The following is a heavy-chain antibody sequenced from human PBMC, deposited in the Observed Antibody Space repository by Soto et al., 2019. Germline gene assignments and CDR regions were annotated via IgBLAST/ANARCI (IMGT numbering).Heavy chain of an antibody. CDR3: ARDHEKVVPAAIDYYYYGMDV. J-gene: IGHJ6*02. CDR2: ISYDGSNK. D-gene: IGHD2-2*01. V-gene: IGHV3-30-3*01. Sequence: RSLRLSCAASGFTFSSYAMHWVRQAPGKGLEWVAVISYDGSNKYYADTVKGRFTISRDNSKNTLYLQMNSLRAEDTAVYYCARDHEKVVPAAIDYYYYGMDVWGQVTTFTVSS. CDR1: GFTFSSYA.